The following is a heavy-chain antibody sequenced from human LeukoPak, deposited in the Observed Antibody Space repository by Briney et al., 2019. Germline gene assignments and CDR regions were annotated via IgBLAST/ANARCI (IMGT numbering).Heavy chain of an antibody. V-gene: IGHV1-46*01. Sequence: GASVKVSCKASGYTFTGYYMHWVRQAPGQGLEWMGIINPSGGSTSYAQKFQGRVTMTRDTSTSTVYMELSSLRSEDTAVYYCARENLFVDTAMAVDYWGQGTLVTVSS. CDR3: ARENLFVDTAMAVDY. CDR2: INPSGGST. D-gene: IGHD5-18*01. J-gene: IGHJ4*02. CDR1: GYTFTGYY.